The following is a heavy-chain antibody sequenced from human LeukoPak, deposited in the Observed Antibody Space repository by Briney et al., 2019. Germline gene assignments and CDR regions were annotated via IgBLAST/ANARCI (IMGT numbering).Heavy chain of an antibody. CDR2: IRGDESKT. V-gene: IGHV3-74*01. CDR3: ARDTVSALDY. J-gene: IGHJ4*02. CDR1: GFTFRTYW. Sequence: PGGSLRLSCAASGFTFRTYWMHWVRQAPGKGLVWVSGIRGDESKTTYADSVKGRFTISRDNAKNTLYLQMNSLRAEDTAVYYCARDTVSALDYWGQGALVTVSS. D-gene: IGHD2-8*02.